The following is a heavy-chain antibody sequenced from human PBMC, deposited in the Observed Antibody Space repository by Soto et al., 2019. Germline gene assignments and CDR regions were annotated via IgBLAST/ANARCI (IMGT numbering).Heavy chain of an antibody. J-gene: IGHJ6*02. CDR3: ARTYGNAYLDYYYGMDG. D-gene: IGHD4-4*01. V-gene: IGHV2-70*01. CDR1: GFSLSTSGMC. CDR2: IDWDDDK. Sequence: SGPTLVNPTQTLTLTCTFSGFSLSTSGMCVSWIRQPPGKALEWLALIDWDDDKYYSTSLKTRLTISKDTSKNQVVLTMTNMDPVDTATYYCARTYGNAYLDYYYGMDGWGQGTTVTVAS.